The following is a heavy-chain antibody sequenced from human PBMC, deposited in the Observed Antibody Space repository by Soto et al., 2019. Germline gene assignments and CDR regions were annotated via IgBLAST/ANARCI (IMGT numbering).Heavy chain of an antibody. CDR1: GGSISNSNYY. CDR3: GRHSTWLLLSDY. D-gene: IGHD3-22*01. J-gene: IGHJ4*02. V-gene: IGHV4-39*01. Sequence: QLQLQESGPGLVKPSETLSLTCTVSGGSISNSNYYWGCIRQPPGKGLEWIGSIYYTGNTYYNPSLKSRVTISVDTSKNQFSLKLGSVTASDTAVYFCGRHSTWLLLSDYWGQGTLVTVSS. CDR2: IYYTGNT.